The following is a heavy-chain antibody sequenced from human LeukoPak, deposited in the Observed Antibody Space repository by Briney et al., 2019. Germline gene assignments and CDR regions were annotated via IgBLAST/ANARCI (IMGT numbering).Heavy chain of an antibody. CDR1: GYTFTGYY. J-gene: IGHJ6*02. D-gene: IGHD2-2*01. CDR3: ARAGVPAAYYYGMDV. V-gene: IGHV1-2*02. Sequence: ASVKVSCKASGYTFTGYYMHWVRQAPGQGLEWMGWINPNSGGTNYAQKFQGRVTMTRDTSISTAYMELSRLRSDDTAVYYCARAGVPAAYYYGMDVWGQGTTVTVSS. CDR2: INPNSGGT.